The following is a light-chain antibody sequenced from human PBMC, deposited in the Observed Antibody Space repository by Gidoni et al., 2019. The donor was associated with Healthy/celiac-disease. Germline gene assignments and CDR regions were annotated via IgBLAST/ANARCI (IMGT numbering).Light chain of an antibody. J-gene: IGKJ1*01. CDR3: QQSYSTPKT. CDR2: AAS. Sequence: DIQMPQSPSSLSASVGDRVTITCRASQSISSYLNWYQQKQGKAPKLLIYAASSLQSGVPSRCSGSGSGTDFTLTISSLQPEDFETYYCQQSYSTPKTFGQXTKVEIK. CDR1: QSISSY. V-gene: IGKV1-39*01.